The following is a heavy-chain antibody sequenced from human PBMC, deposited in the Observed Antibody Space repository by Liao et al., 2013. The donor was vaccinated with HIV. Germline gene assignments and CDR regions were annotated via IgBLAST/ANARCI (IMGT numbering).Heavy chain of an antibody. CDR3: AREYGRFLEWLTPPHGAFAI. CDR2: INHSGNT. D-gene: IGHD3-3*01. J-gene: IGHJ3*02. V-gene: IGHV4-34*01. CDR1: GGSFSGYY. Sequence: QVQLQQWGAGLLKPSETLSLTCAVYGGSFSGYYWSWIRQSPGKGLEWVGEINHSGNTKSNPSLASRVTMSVDTAKNQVSLKLNSVTAADTAIYYCAREYGRFLEWLTPPHGAFAIWGRGTTVIVDS.